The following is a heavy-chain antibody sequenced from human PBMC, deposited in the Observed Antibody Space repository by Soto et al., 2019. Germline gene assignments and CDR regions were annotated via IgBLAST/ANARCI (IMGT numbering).Heavy chain of an antibody. CDR2: IIPIFGRA. CDR3: ARDRAYSGYDYFDY. D-gene: IGHD5-12*01. Sequence: GASVKVSCKASGGTFSSYAITWVRQAPGQGLEWMGGIIPIFGRANYAQKFQGRVTITADESTSTAYMELSSLRSEDTAVYYCARDRAYSGYDYFDYWGQGTLVTVSS. J-gene: IGHJ4*02. CDR1: GGTFSSYA. V-gene: IGHV1-69*13.